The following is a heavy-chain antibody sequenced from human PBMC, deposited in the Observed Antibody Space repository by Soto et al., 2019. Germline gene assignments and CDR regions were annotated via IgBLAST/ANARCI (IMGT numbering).Heavy chain of an antibody. Sequence: GASVKVSCKASGYTFTSYYLHWVRQAPGQGLEWMGIINPSGGSTNYAQELQGRVTMTRDTSTSTVYMDLSSLRSEDTAVYYCARDCNWFRFFDYWGQGTLVTVSS. D-gene: IGHD2-15*01. J-gene: IGHJ4*02. CDR2: INPSGGST. V-gene: IGHV1-46*01. CDR1: GYTFTSYY. CDR3: ARDCNWFRFFDY.